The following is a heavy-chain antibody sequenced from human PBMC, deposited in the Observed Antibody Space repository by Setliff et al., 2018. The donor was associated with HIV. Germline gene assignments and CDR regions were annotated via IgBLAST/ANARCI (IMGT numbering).Heavy chain of an antibody. Sequence: PGGSLRLSCAASGFTFSNFWMDWVRQAPGRGLEWVATIKKDGSEIYYVDSVKGRFTISRDNARTSLYLEMSSLRDEDTAVYLCANLWELGAWGQGTLVTVSS. CDR2: IKKDGSEI. V-gene: IGHV3-7*03. D-gene: IGHD3-16*01. J-gene: IGHJ5*02. CDR3: ANLWELGA. CDR1: GFTFSNFW.